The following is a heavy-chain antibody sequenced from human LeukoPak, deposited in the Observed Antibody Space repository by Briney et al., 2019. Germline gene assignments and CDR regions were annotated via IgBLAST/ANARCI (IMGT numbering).Heavy chain of an antibody. CDR1: GGSISSYY. CDR3: ASGYNWNHFDY. J-gene: IGHJ4*02. D-gene: IGHD1-20*01. V-gene: IGHV4-4*07. CDR2: IYTSGST. Sequence: SEALSLTCTVSGGSISSYYWSWIWQPAGKGLEWIGRIYTSGSTNYNPSLKSRVTMSVDTSKNQFSLKLTAADTAVYYCASGYNWNHFDYWGQGTLVTVSS.